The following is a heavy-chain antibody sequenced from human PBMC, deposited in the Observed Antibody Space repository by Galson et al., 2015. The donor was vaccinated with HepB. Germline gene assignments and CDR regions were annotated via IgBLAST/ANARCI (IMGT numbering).Heavy chain of an antibody. CDR1: GGSISSYY. D-gene: IGHD6-6*01. V-gene: IGHV4-59*01. Sequence: ETLSLTCTVSGGSISSYYWSWIRQPPGKGLEWIGYIYYSGSTNYNPSLKSRVTISVDTSKNQFSLKLSSVTAADTAVYYCARVRIAARSGNWFDPWGQGTLVTVSS. J-gene: IGHJ5*02. CDR2: IYYSGST. CDR3: ARVRIAARSGNWFDP.